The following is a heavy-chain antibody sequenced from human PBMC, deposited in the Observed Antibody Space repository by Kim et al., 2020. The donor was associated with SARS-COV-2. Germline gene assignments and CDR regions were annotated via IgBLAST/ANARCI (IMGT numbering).Heavy chain of an antibody. D-gene: IGHD5-18*01. V-gene: IGHV4-59*01. Sequence: SETLSLTCTVSGDLTSSYYLSWIRQPPGKGLEWIGYVYYTGSTTYNPSLQSRVTISIDTNRSQFSLKLTSVTAADTAVYYWARGVDTTMVVPWGQGTLVTVSA. CDR1: GDLTSSYY. CDR3: ARGVDTTMVVP. CDR2: VYYTGST. J-gene: IGHJ5*02.